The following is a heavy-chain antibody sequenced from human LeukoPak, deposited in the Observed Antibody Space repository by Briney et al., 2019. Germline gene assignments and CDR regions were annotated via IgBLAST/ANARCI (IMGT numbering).Heavy chain of an antibody. V-gene: IGHV1-8*01. J-gene: IGHJ3*02. D-gene: IGHD6-13*01. CDR1: GYTFTSYD. Sequence: ASVKVSCKASGYTFTSYDINWVRQATGQGLGWRGWMNPNSGNTGYAQKFQGRVTMTRNTSISTAYMELSSLRSEDTAVYYCAIGRQQLKDAFDIWGQGTMVTVSS. CDR2: MNPNSGNT. CDR3: AIGRQQLKDAFDI.